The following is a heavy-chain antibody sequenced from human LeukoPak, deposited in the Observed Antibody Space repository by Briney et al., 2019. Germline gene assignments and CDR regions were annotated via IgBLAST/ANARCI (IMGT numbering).Heavy chain of an antibody. CDR3: AREVVIVVEPAANTIDY. CDR1: GFTFSSYG. V-gene: IGHV3-21*01. Sequence: PGGSLRLSCAASGFTFSSYGMHWVRQAPGKGLEWVSAISKSSTYIKYADSVKGRFTVSRDNAKNSLFLQMNSLRVEDTAVYCCAREVVIVVEPAANTIDYWGQGTRVTVSS. CDR2: ISKSSTYI. J-gene: IGHJ4*02. D-gene: IGHD2-2*01.